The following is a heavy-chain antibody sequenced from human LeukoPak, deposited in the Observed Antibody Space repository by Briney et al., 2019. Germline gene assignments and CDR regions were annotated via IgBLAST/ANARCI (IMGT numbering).Heavy chain of an antibody. CDR1: GGSISSSSYY. J-gene: IGHJ4*02. V-gene: IGHV4-39*01. Sequence: SETMSLTSTVSGGSISSSSYYWGWIRQPPGRGLEWLGNIYYGEITYYNPSLKSRVTISVDTSKNQFSLKLSSVTAADTAVYYCARGYDSSEGRSGYPLDSWGQGTLVTVSS. D-gene: IGHD3-22*01. CDR3: ARGYDSSEGRSGYPLDS. CDR2: IYYGEIT.